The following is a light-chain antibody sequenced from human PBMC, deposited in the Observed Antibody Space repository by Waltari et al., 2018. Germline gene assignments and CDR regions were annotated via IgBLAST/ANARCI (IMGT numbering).Light chain of an antibody. CDR1: SSNIGAGYD. CDR2: GNN. Sequence: QSVLTQPPSVSGAPGQRITISCTGTSSNIGAGYDVHWYLQLPGTAPKLLILGNNNRPSGVPDRFSASKSDTSASLAITGLQAEDEADYYCQSYXSSLSGVLFGGGTKLTVL. V-gene: IGLV1-40*01. CDR3: QSYXSSLSGVL. J-gene: IGLJ2*01.